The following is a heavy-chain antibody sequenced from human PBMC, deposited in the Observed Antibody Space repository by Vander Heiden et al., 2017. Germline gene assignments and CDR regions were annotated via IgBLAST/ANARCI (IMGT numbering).Heavy chain of an antibody. J-gene: IGHJ4*02. CDR3: GGGWGGFYFDS. Sequence: EVQLLESGGGLVQPGGSMRLSCVASGFTFDKYGMTWVREARGKGLEGVAQLNTTSPRNSYYGDWGGGRLPFSRENSRNTVYLQMTRLRPDATAVFFVGGGWGGFYFDSWGPGTLVTVSS. CDR2: LNTTSPRNS. CDR1: GFTFDKYG. V-gene: IGHV3-23*01. D-gene: IGHD3-16*01.